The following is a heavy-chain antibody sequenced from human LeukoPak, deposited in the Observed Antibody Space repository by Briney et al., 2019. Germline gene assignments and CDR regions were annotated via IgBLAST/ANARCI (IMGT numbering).Heavy chain of an antibody. CDR1: EFSVGSNY. CDR2: IYSGGST. D-gene: IGHD3-16*02. Sequence: PGGSLRLSCAASEFSVGSNYMTWVRQAPGKGLEWVSLIYSGGSTYYADSVKGRFTISRDNAKNSLYLQMNSLRAEDTAVYYCVRCKDYAWGTWRYAEFDYWGQGTLVTVSS. V-gene: IGHV3-66*01. CDR3: VRCKDYAWGTWRYAEFDY. J-gene: IGHJ4*01.